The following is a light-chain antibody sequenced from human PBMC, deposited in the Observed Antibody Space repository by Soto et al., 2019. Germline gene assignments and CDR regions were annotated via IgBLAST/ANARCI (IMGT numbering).Light chain of an antibody. CDR2: LNSDGSH. V-gene: IGLV4-69*01. CDR1: SEHSSYA. J-gene: IGLJ2*01. Sequence: QLVLTQSPSASASLGASVKFTCTLSSEHSSYAIAWHQQQPEKGPRYLMKLNSDGSHNKGDGIPDRFSGSSSGAERYLTISSLPSEDEADYYCQTWGTGIVVFGGGTKLTVL. CDR3: QTWGTGIVV.